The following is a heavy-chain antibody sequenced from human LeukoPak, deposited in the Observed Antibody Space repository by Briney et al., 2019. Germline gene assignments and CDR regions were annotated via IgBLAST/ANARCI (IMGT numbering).Heavy chain of an antibody. CDR1: GGSISSYY. CDR2: IYYSGST. D-gene: IGHD3-10*01. Sequence: SETLSLTCTVSGGSISSYYWSWIRQPPGKGLEWIGYIYYSGSTNYNPSLKSRVTISVDTSKNQFSLKLSSVTAADTAVYYCARGGITMVRGVITFQDFDYWGQGTLVTVSS. J-gene: IGHJ4*02. V-gene: IGHV4-59*12. CDR3: ARGGITMVRGVITFQDFDY.